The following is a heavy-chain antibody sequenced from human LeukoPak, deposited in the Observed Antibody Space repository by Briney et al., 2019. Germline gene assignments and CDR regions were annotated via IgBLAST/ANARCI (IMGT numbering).Heavy chain of an antibody. D-gene: IGHD1-26*01. Sequence: SETLSLTCTVSGGSISSYYWSWIRQPPGKGLEWIGYIYYSGSTNYNPSLKSRVTISVDTSKNQFSLKLGSVTAADTAVYYCARDPSGIRAFDIWGQGTMVAVSS. J-gene: IGHJ3*02. CDR1: GGSISSYY. CDR2: IYYSGST. CDR3: ARDPSGIRAFDI. V-gene: IGHV4-59*01.